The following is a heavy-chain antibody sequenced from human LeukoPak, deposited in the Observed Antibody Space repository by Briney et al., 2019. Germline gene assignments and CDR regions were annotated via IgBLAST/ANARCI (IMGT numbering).Heavy chain of an antibody. CDR2: ISSSSNYI. Sequence: GGSLRLSCAASGFTFSSYNMNWVRQAPGKGLEWVSSISSSSNYIYYADSVKGRFTISRDNAKNSLYLRMNSLRAEDTAVYYCARDFLTILGAFDIWGQGTMVTVSS. CDR1: GFTFSSYN. CDR3: ARDFLTILGAFDI. J-gene: IGHJ3*02. V-gene: IGHV3-21*01. D-gene: IGHD3-9*01.